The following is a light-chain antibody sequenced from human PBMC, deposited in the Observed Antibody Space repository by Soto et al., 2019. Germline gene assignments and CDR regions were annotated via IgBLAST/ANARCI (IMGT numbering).Light chain of an antibody. CDR2: DAS. V-gene: IGKV3D-20*02. Sequence: EIVLTQSPGTLSLSPGERATLSCRASQSVSSSYLGWYQKKPGQAPRLLIYDASNRATGIPARFSGSGSGTDLTLTISSLETEDFAVYYCQQRSNWPPITFGQGTRLDIK. CDR3: QQRSNWPPIT. J-gene: IGKJ5*01. CDR1: QSVSSSY.